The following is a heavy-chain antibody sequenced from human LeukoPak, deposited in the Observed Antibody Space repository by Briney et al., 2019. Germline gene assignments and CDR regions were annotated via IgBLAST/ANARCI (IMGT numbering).Heavy chain of an antibody. V-gene: IGHV4-59*08. CDR3: ARHSAAAGRFDY. CDR2: IYYSGST. D-gene: IGHD6-13*01. Sequence: SETLSLTCTVSGGSISSYYWSWIRQPPGKGLEWIGCIYYSGSTNYNPSLKSRVTISVEESKNQFSLKLTSVTAADTAVYYCARHSAAAGRFDYWGQGTLVTVSS. J-gene: IGHJ4*02. CDR1: GGSISSYY.